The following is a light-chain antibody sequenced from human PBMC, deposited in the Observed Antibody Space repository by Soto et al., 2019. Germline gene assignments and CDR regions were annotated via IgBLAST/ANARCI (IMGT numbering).Light chain of an antibody. CDR2: DAS. V-gene: IGKV1D-13*01. CDR1: QGFSSA. J-gene: IGKJ4*01. Sequence: AIQLTQSPSSLSASVGDRVTITCRVSQGFSSALAWYQQKPGKAPKLLIYDASSLESGVPSMFSGSGSGTAFTLTISSLQPEDFATYYCQQFNNYLLTFGGGTKVEIK. CDR3: QQFNNYLLT.